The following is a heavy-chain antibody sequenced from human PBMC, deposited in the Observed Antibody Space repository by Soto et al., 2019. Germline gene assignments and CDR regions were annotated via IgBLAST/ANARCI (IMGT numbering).Heavy chain of an antibody. CDR2: IYYSGST. CDR1: GGSISSSSYY. J-gene: IGHJ5*02. Sequence: PSETLSLTCTVSGGSISSSSYYWGWIRQPPGKGLEWIGSIYYSGSTYYNPSLKSRVTISVDTSKNQFSLKLSSVTAADTAVYYCARHTPPHRFDPWGQGTLVTVSS. CDR3: ARHTPPHRFDP. V-gene: IGHV4-39*01.